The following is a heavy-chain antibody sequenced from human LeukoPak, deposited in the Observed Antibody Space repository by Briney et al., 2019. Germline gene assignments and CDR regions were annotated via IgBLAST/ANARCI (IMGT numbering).Heavy chain of an antibody. CDR1: GFTVSRNY. V-gene: IGHV3-53*01. CDR2: IYNTGGT. D-gene: IGHD2-21*01. J-gene: IGHJ3*02. CDR3: ATEGDTDDAFDT. Sequence: GGSLRLSCEASGFTVSRNYMNWVRQAPGKGLEWVSLIYNTGGTYYADSVKGRFTISRDKSKNTLFLQMNSLRVDDTAVYYCATEGDTDDAFDTWGPGTMVTVSS.